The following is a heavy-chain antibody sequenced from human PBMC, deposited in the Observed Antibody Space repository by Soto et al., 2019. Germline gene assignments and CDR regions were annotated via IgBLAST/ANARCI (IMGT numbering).Heavy chain of an antibody. CDR2: IIPKLGSA. D-gene: IGHD3-3*01. V-gene: IGHV1-69*13. CDR1: GGGNLRDYR. Sequence: SVKVSCKASGGGNLRDYRTTWVRRAPGQGLEWMGGIIPKLGSANYAQNFQGRVTVTADESTNTVYMELSSLRSDDTAVYYCARDSARGRFSQGVYWGQGTLVTVSS. J-gene: IGHJ4*02. CDR3: ARDSARGRFSQGVY.